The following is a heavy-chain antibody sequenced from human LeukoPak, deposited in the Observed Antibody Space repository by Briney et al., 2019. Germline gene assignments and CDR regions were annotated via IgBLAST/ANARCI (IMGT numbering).Heavy chain of an antibody. J-gene: IGHJ4*02. D-gene: IGHD5-24*01. CDR2: IYYSGST. CDR3: ARDSADGNDY. CDR1: GGSIISYY. V-gene: IGHV4-59*01. Sequence: PSDTLSLTCTVSGGSIISYYWSWIRQPPGKGLEWIGYIYYSGSTNYNPSLKSRVTISLDTSKNQFSLKLSSVTAADTAVYYCARDSADGNDYWGQGTLVTVSS.